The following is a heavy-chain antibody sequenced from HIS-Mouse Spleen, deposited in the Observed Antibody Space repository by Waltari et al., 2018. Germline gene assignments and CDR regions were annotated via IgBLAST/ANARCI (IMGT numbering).Heavy chain of an antibody. CDR1: GGSISRRSYD. V-gene: IGHV4-39*07. Sequence: QLQLQESGPGLVKPSETLSLTCPVSGGSISRRSYDWGWHRQPSGKGLEWIGSIYYSGSTYYNPSLKSRVTISVDTSKNQFSLKLSSVTAADTAVYYCAREIPYSSSWYDWYFDLWGRGTLVTVSS. CDR2: IYYSGST. J-gene: IGHJ2*01. CDR3: AREIPYSSSWYDWYFDL. D-gene: IGHD6-13*01.